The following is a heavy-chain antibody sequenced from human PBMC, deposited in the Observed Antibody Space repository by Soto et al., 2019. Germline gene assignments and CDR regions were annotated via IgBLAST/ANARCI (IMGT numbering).Heavy chain of an antibody. D-gene: IGHD6-13*01. CDR2: ISAYDGAT. CDR3: ARGWQSTWSADY. V-gene: IGHV1-18*01. CDR1: GYIFTSHG. J-gene: IGHJ4*02. Sequence: QVQLVQSGAEVKKPGASVKVSCKATGYIFTSHGITWVRQAPGRGLEWMGWISAYDGATNYAQRLQGRVSMTTDTPTRIAYMELRSLRSDDTAVYYRARGWQSTWSADYWGQGTLVTVSS.